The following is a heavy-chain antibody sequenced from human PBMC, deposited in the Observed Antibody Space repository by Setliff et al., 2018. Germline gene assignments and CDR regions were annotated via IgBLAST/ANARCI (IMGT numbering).Heavy chain of an antibody. Sequence: SETLSLTCSVYGESFSNNYWSWIRQTPGKGLEWIGESNHGGSTSYHPSLKSRLTMSVDTSKNQFSLKLTSVKGRFTISRDNAKTSLYLEMNSLRADDTAVYFCASATGYWGQGNLVTVSS. D-gene: IGHD2-8*01. CDR2: SNHGGST. J-gene: IGHJ4*02. CDR3: AKTSLYLEMNSLRADDTAVYFCASATGY. V-gene: IGHV4-34*01. CDR1: GESFSNNY.